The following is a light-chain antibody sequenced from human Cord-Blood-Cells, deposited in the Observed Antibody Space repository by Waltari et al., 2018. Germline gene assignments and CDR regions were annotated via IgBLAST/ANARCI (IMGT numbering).Light chain of an antibody. Sequence: EIQMTQSPSSLSASVGYRVTITCRASQSISSYLNWYQQKPGKAPKRLIYAASSLQSGVPSRFSGSGSGTDFTLTISSLQPEDFATYYCQQSYSTPYTFGQGTKLEIK. J-gene: IGKJ2*01. CDR2: AAS. CDR1: QSISSY. V-gene: IGKV1-39*01. CDR3: QQSYSTPYT.